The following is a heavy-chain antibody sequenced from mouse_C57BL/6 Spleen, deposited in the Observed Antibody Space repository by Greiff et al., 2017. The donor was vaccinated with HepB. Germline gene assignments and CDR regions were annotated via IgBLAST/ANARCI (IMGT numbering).Heavy chain of an antibody. CDR1: GYTFTSYW. V-gene: IGHV1-55*01. CDR2: IYPGSGST. D-gene: IGHD1-1*01. J-gene: IGHJ2*01. CDR3: ARDYYGKEYDFDY. Sequence: QVQLQQPGAELVKPGASVKMSCKASGYTFTSYWITWVKQRPGQGLEWIGDIYPGSGSTNYNEKFKSKATLTVDTSSSTAYMQLSSLTSEDSAVYYWARDYYGKEYDFDYWGQGTTLTVSS.